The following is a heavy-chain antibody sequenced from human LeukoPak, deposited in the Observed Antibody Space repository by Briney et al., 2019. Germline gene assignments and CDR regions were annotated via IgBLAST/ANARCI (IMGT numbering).Heavy chain of an antibody. J-gene: IGHJ3*02. CDR3: ARDPDYGGNRVHDAFDI. V-gene: IGHV1-8*01. CDR2: MNPNSGNT. D-gene: IGHD4-23*01. Sequence: ASVKVSCKASGYTFTSYDINWVRQATGQGLEWMGWMNPNSGNTGYAQKFQGRVTMTRNTSISTAYMELSRLRSDDTAVYYCARDPDYGGNRVHDAFDIWGQGTMVTVSS. CDR1: GYTFTSYD.